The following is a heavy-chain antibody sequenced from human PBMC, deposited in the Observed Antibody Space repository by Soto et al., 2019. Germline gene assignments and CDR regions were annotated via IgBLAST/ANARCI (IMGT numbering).Heavy chain of an antibody. J-gene: IGHJ4*02. CDR3: ALKSLGYCGTTNCFSGXFTD. CDR2: TNPDDSET. V-gene: IGHV5-51*01. Sequence: RGESLKISCKTSGSSFNAYWIGWVLQRPGQGLEWIGITNPDDSETRLSPSFQGQVTLSTDKSVTTAYLHSSRLKASDTAMYYCALKSLGYCGTTNCFSGXFTDWGQGTQVTVSS. CDR1: GSSFNAYW. D-gene: IGHD2-2*01.